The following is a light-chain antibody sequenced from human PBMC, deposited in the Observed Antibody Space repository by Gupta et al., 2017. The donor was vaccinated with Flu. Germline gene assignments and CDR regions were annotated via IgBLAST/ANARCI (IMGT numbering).Light chain of an antibody. J-gene: IGLJ1*01. V-gene: IGLV1-40*01. CDR3: QSYDRGRGGLYV. CDR2: ENN. CDR1: GSNIGTGFF. Sequence: ILTQPPSVSGAPGQRVVIFCSGSGSNIGTGFFVHWYQQLPGTAPRLLIYENNQRPSGGPDRISASKSGTSASLVITGLQAEDEADYFCQSYDRGRGGLYVFGTGTKVTVL.